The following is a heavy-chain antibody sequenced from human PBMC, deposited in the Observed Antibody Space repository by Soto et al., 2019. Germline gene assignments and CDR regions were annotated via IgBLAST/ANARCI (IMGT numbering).Heavy chain of an antibody. J-gene: IGHJ6*02. CDR2: IYPGDSDT. V-gene: IGHV5-51*01. Sequence: GESLKISCKGSGYSFTSYWIGWVRQMPGKGLEWMGIIYPGDSDTRYSPSFQGQVTISADKSISTAYPQWSSLKASDTAMYYCARAAIAVAGTKHYYYYYGMDVWGQGTTVTVSS. CDR1: GYSFTSYW. CDR3: ARAAIAVAGTKHYYYYYGMDV. D-gene: IGHD6-19*01.